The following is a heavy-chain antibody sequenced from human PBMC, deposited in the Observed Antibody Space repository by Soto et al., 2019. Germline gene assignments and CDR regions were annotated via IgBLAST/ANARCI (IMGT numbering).Heavy chain of an antibody. CDR1: GGTFSSYA. CDR3: ARDPGYSYGTYYYYYGMDV. Sequence: QVQLVQSGAEVKKPGSSVKVSCKASGGTFSSYAISWVRQAPGQGLEWMGGIIPIFGTANYAQKFQGRVTITADESTSTAYMELSSLRSDDTAVYYCARDPGYSYGTYYYYYGMDVWGQGTTVTVSS. D-gene: IGHD5-18*01. J-gene: IGHJ6*02. V-gene: IGHV1-69*01. CDR2: IIPIFGTA.